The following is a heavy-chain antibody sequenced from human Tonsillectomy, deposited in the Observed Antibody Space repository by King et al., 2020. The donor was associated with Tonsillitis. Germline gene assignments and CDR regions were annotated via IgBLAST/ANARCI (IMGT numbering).Heavy chain of an antibody. CDR1: GGSISSYY. D-gene: IGHD1-1*01. V-gene: IGHV4-59*08. CDR3: ATQLGNWNDLTYYYYYMDV. J-gene: IGHJ6*03. Sequence: VQLQESGPGLVKPSETLSLTCTVSGGSISSYYWTWIRQPPGKGLEWIGYIYYSGSTNYNPSLKSRVTISVDTSKNQFSLKLSSVTAADTAVYYCATQLGNWNDLTYYYYYMDVWGKGTTVTVSS. CDR2: IYYSGST.